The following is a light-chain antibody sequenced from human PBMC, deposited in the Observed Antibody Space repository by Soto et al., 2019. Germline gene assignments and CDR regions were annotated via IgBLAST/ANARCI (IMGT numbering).Light chain of an antibody. CDR2: GAS. CDR1: QSVITN. CDR3: QHGTHQPT. V-gene: IGKV3-15*01. J-gene: IGKJ1*01. Sequence: EIGVSKSPATLSESPGERATLSCRASQSVITNLAWYQQKPGQAPRLLIYGASTRAAIIPARFSGSGSGTEFTLTSISPQSLDNAVYQWQHGTHQPTFGQGTKVAIK.